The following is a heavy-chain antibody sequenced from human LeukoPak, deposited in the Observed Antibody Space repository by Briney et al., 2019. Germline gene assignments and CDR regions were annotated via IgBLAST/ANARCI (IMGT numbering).Heavy chain of an antibody. CDR1: GCSFSGYY. Sequence: SETLSLTCAVYGCSFSGYYWSWLRQPPGKGLEWIGEINHSGSTNYNPSLTSRVTISVDTSKNQFSLKLSSVTAADAAVYYCARGRTTWIQLWPTSGDFDYWGQGTLVTVSS. J-gene: IGHJ4*02. D-gene: IGHD5-18*01. CDR3: ARGRTTWIQLWPTSGDFDY. V-gene: IGHV4-34*01. CDR2: INHSGST.